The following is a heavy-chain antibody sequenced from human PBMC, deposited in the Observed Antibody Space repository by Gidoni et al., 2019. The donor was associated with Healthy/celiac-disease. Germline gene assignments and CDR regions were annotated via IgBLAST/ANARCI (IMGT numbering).Heavy chain of an antibody. CDR3: ARPLWFGELFSPNQYYYYGMDV. D-gene: IGHD3-10*01. V-gene: IGHV1-69*01. Sequence: QVQLVQSGAEVKKPGSSVKVSCKASGGTFSSYAISWVRQAPGQGLEWMGGIIPIFGTANYAQKFQGRVTITADESTSTAYMELSSLRSEDTAVYYCARPLWFGELFSPNQYYYYGMDVWGQGTTVTVSS. CDR2: IIPIFGTA. J-gene: IGHJ6*02. CDR1: GGTFSSYA.